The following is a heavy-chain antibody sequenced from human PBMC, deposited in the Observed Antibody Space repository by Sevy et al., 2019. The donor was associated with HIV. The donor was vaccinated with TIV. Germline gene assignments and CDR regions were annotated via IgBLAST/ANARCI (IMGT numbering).Heavy chain of an antibody. CDR2: ISSSSGYI. Sequence: GGSLRLSCAASGFTFSSYSMNWVRQAPGKGLEWVSSISSSSGYIYYADSVKGRFTISRDNAKNSLYLQMNSLRAEDTAVYYCARDLRDGSGGYWGQGTLVTVSS. CDR3: ARDLRDGSGGY. J-gene: IGHJ4*02. CDR1: GFTFSSYS. D-gene: IGHD3-10*01. V-gene: IGHV3-21*01.